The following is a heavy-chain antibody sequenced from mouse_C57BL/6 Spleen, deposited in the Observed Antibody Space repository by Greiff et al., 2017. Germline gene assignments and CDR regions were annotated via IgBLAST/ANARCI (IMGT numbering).Heavy chain of an antibody. V-gene: IGHV1-81*01. CDR1: GYTFTSYG. Sequence: VQLQQSGAELARPGASVKLSCKASGYTFTSYGISWVKQSTGQGLEWIGEIYPRSGNTYYNETFKGKATLTAAKSSSTAYMELRSQTSEGYSVYFGARAGGNCENRKAMDYWGQGTSVTVSS. CDR3: ARAGGNCENRKAMDY. CDR2: IYPRSGNT. J-gene: IGHJ4*01. D-gene: IGHD2-1*01.